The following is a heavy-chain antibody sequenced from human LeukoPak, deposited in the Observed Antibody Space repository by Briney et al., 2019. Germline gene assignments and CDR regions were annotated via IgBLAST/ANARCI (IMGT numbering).Heavy chain of an antibody. J-gene: IGHJ6*02. Sequence: SGGSLRLSCAASGSTFSSYAMHWVRQAPGKGLEWVAVISYDGSNKYYADSVKGRFTISRDNSKNTLYLQMNSLRAEDTAVYYCARTQPGYYGSGSRYGMDVWGQGTTVTVSS. CDR2: ISYDGSNK. D-gene: IGHD3-10*01. CDR1: GSTFSSYA. V-gene: IGHV3-30*04. CDR3: ARTQPGYYGSGSRYGMDV.